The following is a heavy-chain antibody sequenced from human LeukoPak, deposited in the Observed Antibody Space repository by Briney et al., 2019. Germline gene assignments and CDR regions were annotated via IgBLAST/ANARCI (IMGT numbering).Heavy chain of an antibody. D-gene: IGHD3-22*01. V-gene: IGHV3-23*01. CDR1: GFTFSSYG. J-gene: IGHJ4*02. CDR2: ISGSGGST. CDR3: AKSPYSMIVVVISPFDY. Sequence: GGTLRLSCAASGFTFSSYGMSWVRQAPGKGLEWVSAISGSGGSTYYADSVKGRSTISRDNSKNTLYLQMNSLRAEDTAVYYCAKSPYSMIVVVISPFDYWGQGTLVTVSS.